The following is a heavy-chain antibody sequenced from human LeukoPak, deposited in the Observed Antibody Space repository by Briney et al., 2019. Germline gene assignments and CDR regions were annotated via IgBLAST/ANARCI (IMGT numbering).Heavy chain of an antibody. D-gene: IGHD5-18*01. CDR1: GGSISSSSYY. CDR2: IYYSGNT. CDR3: ARVNGYSYHYYMDV. Sequence: PSETLSLTCSLSGGSISSSSYYWAWIRQPPGKGLEWIGSIYYSGNTYYSPSLKSRVTIFVDTSKNEFSLNLSSVTAADTAVYYCARVNGYSYHYYMDVWGKGTTVTISS. J-gene: IGHJ6*03. V-gene: IGHV4-39*07.